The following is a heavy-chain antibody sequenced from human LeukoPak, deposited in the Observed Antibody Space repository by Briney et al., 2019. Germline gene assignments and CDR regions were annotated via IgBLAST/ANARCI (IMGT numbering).Heavy chain of an antibody. CDR1: GFTFSSYW. Sequence: GGSLRLSCAASGFTFSSYWMSWVRQAPGKGLEWVANIKQDGSEKYHVDSVKGRFTISRDNAKNSPYLQMNSLRAEDTAVYYCARDISSGGDFWSGYFAPYYYYYYMDVWGKGTTVTVSS. CDR2: IKQDGSEK. CDR3: ARDISSGGDFWSGYFAPYYYYYYMDV. D-gene: IGHD3-3*01. J-gene: IGHJ6*03. V-gene: IGHV3-7*01.